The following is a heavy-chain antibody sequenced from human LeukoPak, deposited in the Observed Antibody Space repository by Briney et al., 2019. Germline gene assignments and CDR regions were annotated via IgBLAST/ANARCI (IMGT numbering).Heavy chain of an antibody. CDR2: IYYSGST. CDR3: ASLIAAAGTNYYYYMDV. V-gene: IGHV4-39*07. CDR1: GGSISSSSYY. D-gene: IGHD6-13*01. Sequence: SETLSLTCTVSGGSISSSSYYWGWIRQPPGKGLEWIGSIYYSGSTYYNPSLKSRVTISVDTSKNQFSLKLSSVTAADTAVYYCASLIAAAGTNYYYYMDVWGKGTTVTISS. J-gene: IGHJ6*03.